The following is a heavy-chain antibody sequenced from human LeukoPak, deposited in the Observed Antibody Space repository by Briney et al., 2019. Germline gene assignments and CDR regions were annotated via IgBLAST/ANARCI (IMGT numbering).Heavy chain of an antibody. V-gene: IGHV3-21*01. Sequence: GGSLRLSCAASGFTFSSYSMNWVRQAPGKGLEWVSFISSSSSYIYYADSVKGRFTISRDNAKNSLYLQMNSLRAEDTAVYYCARDRDTAMADYWGQGTLVTVSS. J-gene: IGHJ4*02. D-gene: IGHD5-18*01. CDR3: ARDRDTAMADY. CDR2: ISSSSSYI. CDR1: GFTFSSYS.